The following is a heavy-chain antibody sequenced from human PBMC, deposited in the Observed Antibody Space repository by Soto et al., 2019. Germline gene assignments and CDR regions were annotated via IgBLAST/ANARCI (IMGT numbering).Heavy chain of an antibody. D-gene: IGHD3-9*01. V-gene: IGHV1-8*01. CDR1: GYTFTSYD. Sequence: QVQLVQSGAEVKKPGASVKVSCKASGYTFTSYDINWVRQATGQGLEWMGWMNPNSGNTGYAQKFQGRVTMTRNTSISTAYMELSSLRSEDTAVYYCARSRTWERYFDWLLEDYWGQGTLVTVSS. J-gene: IGHJ4*02. CDR3: ARSRTWERYFDWLLEDY. CDR2: MNPNSGNT.